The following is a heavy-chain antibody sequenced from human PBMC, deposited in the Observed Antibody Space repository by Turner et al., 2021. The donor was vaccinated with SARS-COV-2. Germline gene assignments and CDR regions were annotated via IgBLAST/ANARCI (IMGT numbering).Heavy chain of an antibody. D-gene: IGHD2-2*01. CDR2: SNPISGGT. J-gene: IGHJ4*02. CDR1: GYTCTGYY. V-gene: IGHV1-2*04. Sequence: QVQLVQSGAEVKKPGASVKVSCKASGYTCTGYYMHWVRQAPGKGIEWMGWSNPISGGTNYAQHFQGWVTMTRDTSITTAYMELSRLRSDDTAVYFCARGTSSSGGDYWGQGTLVTVSS. CDR3: ARGTSSSGGDY.